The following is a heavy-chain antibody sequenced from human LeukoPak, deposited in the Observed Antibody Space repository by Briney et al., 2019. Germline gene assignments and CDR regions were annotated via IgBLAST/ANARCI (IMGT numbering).Heavy chain of an antibody. Sequence: SVKVSCKASGGTFSSYAISWVRQAPGQGLEWMGRIIPIFGTANYAQNFQGRVTITTDESTSTAYMELSSLRSEDTAVYYCARSGREWLSPNWFDPWGQGTLVTVSS. V-gene: IGHV1-69*05. J-gene: IGHJ5*02. CDR1: GGTFSSYA. CDR3: ARSGREWLSPNWFDP. D-gene: IGHD3-3*01. CDR2: IIPIFGTA.